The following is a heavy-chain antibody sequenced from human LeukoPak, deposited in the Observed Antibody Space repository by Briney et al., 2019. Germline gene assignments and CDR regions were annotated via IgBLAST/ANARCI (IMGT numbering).Heavy chain of an antibody. D-gene: IGHD3-10*01. CDR3: ARGAWFGERGFDY. CDR2: INPNSGGT. J-gene: IGHJ4*02. CDR1: GYTFTGYY. V-gene: IGHV1-2*04. Sequence: ASVTVSCKASGYTFTGYYMHWARQAPGQGLEWMGWINPNSGGTNYAQKFQGWVTMTRDTSISTAYMELSRLRSDDTAVYYCARGAWFGERGFDYWGQGTLVTVSS.